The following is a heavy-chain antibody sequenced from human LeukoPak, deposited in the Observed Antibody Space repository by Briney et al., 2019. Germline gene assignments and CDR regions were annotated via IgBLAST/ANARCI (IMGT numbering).Heavy chain of an antibody. J-gene: IGHJ4*02. CDR2: VSYDGSNK. Sequence: GGSLRLSCAASGFTFSSYAMHWVRQAPGKGLEWVAVVSYDGSNKYYADSVKGRFTISRDNSKNTLYLQMNSLRAEDTAVYYCAKVRMRLYYFDYWGQGTPVTVSS. CDR3: AKVRMRLYYFDY. CDR1: GFTFSSYA. D-gene: IGHD2-8*01. V-gene: IGHV3-30-3*01.